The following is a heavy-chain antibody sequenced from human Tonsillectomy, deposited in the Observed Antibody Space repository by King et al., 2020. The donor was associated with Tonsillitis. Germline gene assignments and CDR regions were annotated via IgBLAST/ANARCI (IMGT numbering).Heavy chain of an antibody. J-gene: IGHJ6*03. V-gene: IGHV3-74*01. CDR3: ARDFRDYDSSGYFTYYYYYMDV. CDR2: INSDGSST. Sequence: VQLVESGGGLVQPGGSLRLSCAASGFTFSSYWMHWVRHAPGKGLVWVSRINSDGSSTRYADSVKGRFTISRDNAKNTLYLQMNSLRAEDTAVYYCARDFRDYDSSGYFTYYYYYMDVWGKGTTVTVSS. D-gene: IGHD3-22*01. CDR1: GFTFSSYW.